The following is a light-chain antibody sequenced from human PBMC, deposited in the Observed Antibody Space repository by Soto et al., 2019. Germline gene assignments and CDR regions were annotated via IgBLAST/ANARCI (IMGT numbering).Light chain of an antibody. CDR3: LLFYSGAQPV. V-gene: IGLV7-46*01. CDR2: DTT. CDR1: TGVVTSGHY. Sequence: QAVVTQESSVTVSPGGTVTLTCGSSTGVVTSGHYPHWFQQKPGQAPRTLIYDTTNKLSWTPARFSGSLLGGKAALTLSGAQPEDEAEYYCLLFYSGAQPVFGGGTQLTVL. J-gene: IGLJ7*01.